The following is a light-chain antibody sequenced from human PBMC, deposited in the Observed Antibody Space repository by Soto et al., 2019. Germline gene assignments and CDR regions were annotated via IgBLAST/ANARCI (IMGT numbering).Light chain of an antibody. V-gene: IGLV1-44*01. Sequence: QSVLTQPPSASGTPGQRVTISCSGSSSNIGSNTVNWYQQLPGTAPKLLIYSNNQRPSGVPDRFSGSKSGTYASLAISGLQSEDEDDYYCAAWDASLNGRVFGGGTKVTVL. CDR2: SNN. J-gene: IGLJ3*02. CDR1: SSNIGSNT. CDR3: AAWDASLNGRV.